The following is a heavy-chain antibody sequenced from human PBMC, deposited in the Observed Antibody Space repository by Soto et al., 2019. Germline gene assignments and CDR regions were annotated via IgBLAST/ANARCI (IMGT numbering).Heavy chain of an antibody. D-gene: IGHD6-6*01. J-gene: IGHJ4*02. V-gene: IGHV3-23*01. CDR3: AKDAARIAARPGYFDY. CDR1: GFTFSSYA. CDR2: ISGSGGST. Sequence: GGSLRLSCAASGFTFSSYAMSWVRQAPGKGLEWVSAISGSGGSTYYADSVKGRFTISRDNSKNTLYLQMNSLRAEDTAVYYCAKDAARIAARPGYFDYWGQGTLVTVSS.